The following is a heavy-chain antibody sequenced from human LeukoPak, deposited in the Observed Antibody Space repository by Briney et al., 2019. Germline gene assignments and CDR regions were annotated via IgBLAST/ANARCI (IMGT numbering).Heavy chain of an antibody. CDR1: GFTVSSNY. D-gene: IGHD1-26*01. CDR2: IYSGGST. CDR3: ARTLYSGSYYFDY. Sequence: GGSLRLSCAASGFTVSSNYMSWVRQAPGKGLEWVSVIYSGGSTYYADSVKGRFTISRDNSKNTLYLQMNSLRAENTAVYYCARTLYSGSYYFDYWGQGTLVTVSS. V-gene: IGHV3-53*01. J-gene: IGHJ4*02.